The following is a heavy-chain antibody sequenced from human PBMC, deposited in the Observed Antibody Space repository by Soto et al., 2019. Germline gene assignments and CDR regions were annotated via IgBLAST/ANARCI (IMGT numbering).Heavy chain of an antibody. J-gene: IGHJ6*02. Sequence: EVELVESGGGLVQPGRSLTLACAASGFMFEDYAMHWVRQVPGKGLEWVSGISWNRGDIAYVDSVKGRFTISRDNAKKSLTLQMNSLRPEDTAMYYSAKGKVATIKYYGMDVWGQGTTVIVSS. CDR3: AKGKVATIKYYGMDV. D-gene: IGHD5-12*01. V-gene: IGHV3-9*01. CDR2: ISWNRGDI. CDR1: GFMFEDYA.